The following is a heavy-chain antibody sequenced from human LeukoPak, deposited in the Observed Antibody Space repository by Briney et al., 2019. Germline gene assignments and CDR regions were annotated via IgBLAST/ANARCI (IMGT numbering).Heavy chain of an antibody. D-gene: IGHD4-17*01. V-gene: IGHV3-7*01. CDR3: ARGHTAVTRRFDF. CDR2: IKQDGSEK. J-gene: IGHJ4*02. Sequence: GGSLRLSCAASGFTFSSYWMSWVRQAPGKGLEWVANIKQDGSEKYYVDSVKGRFTISRDNAKNTLYLQMNSLRAEDTAVYYCARGHTAVTRRFDFWGQGTLVTVSS. CDR1: GFTFSSYW.